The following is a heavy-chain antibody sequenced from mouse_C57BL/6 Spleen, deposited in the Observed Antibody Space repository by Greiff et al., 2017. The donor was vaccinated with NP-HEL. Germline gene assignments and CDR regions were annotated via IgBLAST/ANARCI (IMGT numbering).Heavy chain of an antibody. D-gene: IGHD4-1*01. J-gene: IGHJ1*03. CDR3: ARRNWDRYFDV. Sequence: QVQLQQPGAELVKPGASVKLSCKASGYTFTSYWMHWVKQRPGQGLEWIGMIHPTSGSTNYNEKFKGKATLTVDKSSSTAYMQLSSLTSEDSAVYYSARRNWDRYFDVWGTGTTVTVSS. CDR2: IHPTSGST. V-gene: IGHV1-64*01. CDR1: GYTFTSYW.